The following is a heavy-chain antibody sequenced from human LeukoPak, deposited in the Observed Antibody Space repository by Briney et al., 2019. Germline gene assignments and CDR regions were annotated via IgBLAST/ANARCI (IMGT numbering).Heavy chain of an antibody. D-gene: IGHD3-10*01. CDR2: ISAYNGNT. J-gene: IGHJ4*02. CDR1: GYTFTSYG. Sequence: GASVKVSCKASGYTFTSYGISWVRQAPGQGLEWMGWISAYNGNTNYAQKLQGRVTMTTDTSTSTAYMELRSLRSADTAVYYCARDEAVLWFGELLNYWGQGTLVTVSS. CDR3: ARDEAVLWFGELLNY. V-gene: IGHV1-18*01.